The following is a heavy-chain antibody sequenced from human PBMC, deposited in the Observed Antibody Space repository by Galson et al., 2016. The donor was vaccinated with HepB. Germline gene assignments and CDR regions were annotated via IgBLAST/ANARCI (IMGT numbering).Heavy chain of an antibody. J-gene: IGHJ5*02. CDR2: VYNSGST. CDR3: ARAQNYDSSTGYYDWFDP. CDR1: GGSITSRNW. D-gene: IGHD3-3*01. Sequence: SETLSLTCAVSGGSITSRNWWSWVRQPPGSGLEWIGHVYNSGSTNYNPSFKSRVSTSVDTSENQFSLKLTSVTAADTAVYYCARAQNYDSSTGYYDWFDPCGQGILVTVAS. V-gene: IGHV4-4*02.